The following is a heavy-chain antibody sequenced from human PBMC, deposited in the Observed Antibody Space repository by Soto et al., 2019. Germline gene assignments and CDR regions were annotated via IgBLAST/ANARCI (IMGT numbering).Heavy chain of an antibody. CDR2: INHSGST. J-gene: IGHJ4*02. CDR1: GGSVSSGSYY. Sequence: SETLSLTCTVSGGSVSSGSYYWSWIRQPPGKGLEWIGEINHSGSTNYNPSLKSRVTISVDTSKNQFSLKLSSVTAADTAVYYCARVRVRVVGQWELHRRLDYWGQGTLVTVSS. D-gene: IGHD1-26*01. CDR3: ARVRVRVVGQWELHRRLDY. V-gene: IGHV4-39*07.